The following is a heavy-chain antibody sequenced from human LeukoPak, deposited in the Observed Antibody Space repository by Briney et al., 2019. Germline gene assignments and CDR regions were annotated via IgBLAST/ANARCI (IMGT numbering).Heavy chain of an antibody. D-gene: IGHD5-12*01. CDR2: IKQDGSEK. CDR3: ARDGTYTDYDPDFDI. J-gene: IGHJ4*02. V-gene: IGHV3-7*04. CDR1: GFTFSRFW. Sequence: GGSLRLSCAASGFTFSRFWMSWVRQAPGKGLEGVANIKQDGSEKYYVDSVKGRFTISRDNAKNSLYLQMNSLRAEDTAVFYCARDGTYTDYDPDFDIWGQGTLVTVSS.